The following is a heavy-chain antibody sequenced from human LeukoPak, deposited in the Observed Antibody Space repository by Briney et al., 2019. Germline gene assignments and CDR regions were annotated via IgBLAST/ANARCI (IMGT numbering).Heavy chain of an antibody. CDR2: IYTSGST. CDR3: ARQVLYYYGSGSYSLRLDP. J-gene: IGHJ5*02. V-gene: IGHV4-4*09. D-gene: IGHD3-10*01. Sequence: SETLSLTCIVSGGSISSYYWSWIRQPPGKGLEWIGYIYTSGSTNYNPSLKSRVTISVDTSKNQFSLKLSSVTAADTAVYYCARQVLYYYGSGSYSLRLDPWGQGTLVTVSS. CDR1: GGSISSYY.